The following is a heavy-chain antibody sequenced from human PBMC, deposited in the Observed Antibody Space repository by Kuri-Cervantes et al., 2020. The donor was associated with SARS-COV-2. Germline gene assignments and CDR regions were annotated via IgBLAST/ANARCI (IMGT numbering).Heavy chain of an antibody. Sequence: ASVKVSCKASGYTFTSYGISWVRQAPGQGLEWMGWISAYNGNTNYAQKIQGRVTMTTDTSTSTAYMELRSLRSDDTAVYYCARDIVGAPHYYYYYMDVWGKGTTVTVSS. J-gene: IGHJ6*03. D-gene: IGHD1-26*01. CDR1: GYTFTSYG. CDR2: ISAYNGNT. V-gene: IGHV1-18*01. CDR3: ARDIVGAPHYYYYYMDV.